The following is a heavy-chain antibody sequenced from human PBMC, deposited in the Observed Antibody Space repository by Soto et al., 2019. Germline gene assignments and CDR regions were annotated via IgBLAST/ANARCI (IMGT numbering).Heavy chain of an antibody. D-gene: IGHD3-10*01. CDR1: GYTFSSIG. J-gene: IGHJ4*02. CDR3: ARELDASGSYFTNY. CDR2: ISPHKGDT. V-gene: IGHV1-18*01. Sequence: QVQLVQSGAEVKKPGASVTVSCKTSGYTFSSIGISWVRQAPGQGLEWMGWISPHKGDTYYAQRLQGRVTMTTDTDTSTAYMELRSLRSDDTAVYFCARELDASGSYFTNYWGQGTLVTVSS.